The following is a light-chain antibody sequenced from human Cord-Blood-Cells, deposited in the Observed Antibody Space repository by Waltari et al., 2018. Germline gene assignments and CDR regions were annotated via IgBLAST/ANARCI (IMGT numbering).Light chain of an antibody. CDR2: DAS. Sequence: DIQMTQSPSSLSASVGDRVTLTCHASQDISNYLNWYQQKPGKAPKLLIYDASNLETGVPSRFSGSGSGTAFTFTISSLQPEDIATYYCQQYDNLPLTFGGGTKVEIK. CDR3: QQYDNLPLT. J-gene: IGKJ4*01. V-gene: IGKV1-33*01. CDR1: QDISNY.